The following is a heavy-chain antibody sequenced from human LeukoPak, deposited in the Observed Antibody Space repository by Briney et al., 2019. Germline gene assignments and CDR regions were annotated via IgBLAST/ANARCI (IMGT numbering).Heavy chain of an antibody. CDR1: GGSISSGGNY. CDR3: SREKTAYYYDSSGYSEGAFDI. Sequence: SETLSLTCTVSGGSISSGGNYWSWIRQHPGKGLAWIGYIYYSGNTQHNPCLKSRITISIDTSKSHLSLKLSSVPAADTAVYYCSREKTAYYYDSSGYSEGAFDIWGQGTMVTVSS. J-gene: IGHJ3*02. V-gene: IGHV4-31*03. CDR2: IYYSGNT. D-gene: IGHD3-22*01.